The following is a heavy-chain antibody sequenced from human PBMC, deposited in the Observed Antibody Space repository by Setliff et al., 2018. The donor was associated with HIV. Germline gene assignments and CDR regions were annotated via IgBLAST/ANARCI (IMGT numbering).Heavy chain of an antibody. CDR1: GYTFINYA. J-gene: IGHJ3*02. CDR3: ARDRSTRAFDI. V-gene: IGHV1-3*01. Sequence: ASVKVSCKASGYTFINYAMHWVRQAPGQRPEWMGWINAGSGKTKHSEKFQGRVTITRDTSARTAYMDLRSLKSEDTAVYYCARDRSTRAFDIWGQGTLVTVSS. CDR2: INAGSGKT.